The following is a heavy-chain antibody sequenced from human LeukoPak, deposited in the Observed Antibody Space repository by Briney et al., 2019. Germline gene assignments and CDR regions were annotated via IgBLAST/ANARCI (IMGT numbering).Heavy chain of an antibody. Sequence: SETPSLTCTVSGGSISSYYWSWIRQPAGKGLEWIGRIYTSGSTNYDPSLKSRVTMSVDTSKNQFSLKLSSVTAADTAVYYSARGGGSSGWSLFDYWGQGTLVTVSS. CDR2: IYTSGST. J-gene: IGHJ4*02. V-gene: IGHV4-4*07. CDR1: GGSISSYY. CDR3: ARGGGSSGWSLFDY. D-gene: IGHD6-19*01.